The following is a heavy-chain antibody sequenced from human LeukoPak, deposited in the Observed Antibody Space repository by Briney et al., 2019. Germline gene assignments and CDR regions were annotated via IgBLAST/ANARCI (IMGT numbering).Heavy chain of an antibody. J-gene: IGHJ4*02. V-gene: IGHV1-46*01. CDR2: INPSGGST. Sequence: PGAPVKVSCKASGYTFTSYYMHWVRQAPGQGLEWMGIINPSGGSTSYAQKFQGRVTMTRDTSTSTVYMELSSLRSEDTAVYYCAGDFGVAAAGPKTNPSLILDYWGQGTLVTVSS. CDR1: GYTFTSYY. CDR3: AGDFGVAAAGPKTNPSLILDY. D-gene: IGHD6-13*01.